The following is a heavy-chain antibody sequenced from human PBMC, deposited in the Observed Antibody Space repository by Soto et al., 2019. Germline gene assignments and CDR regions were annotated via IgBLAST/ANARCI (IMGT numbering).Heavy chain of an antibody. Sequence: QVQLQQWGAGLLKPSETLSLTCAVYGASLSGYYWTWIRQSPGKGLEWIAESNESGSPNYSSTLKCRVTISIVPSKNKFSPTLSSVPAADTAVYYCGGGRHYGSGSYSIRSGFQYYCYSAVWGKGTAVTVSS. V-gene: IGHV4-34*01. D-gene: IGHD3-10*01. J-gene: IGHJ6*03. CDR2: SNESGSP. CDR1: GASLSGYY. CDR3: GGGRHYGSGSYSIRSGFQYYCYSAV.